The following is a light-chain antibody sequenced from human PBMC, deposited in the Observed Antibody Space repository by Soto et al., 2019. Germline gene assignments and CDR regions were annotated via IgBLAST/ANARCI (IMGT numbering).Light chain of an antibody. CDR3: QQYGNSRWT. CDR1: QSVTSSF. V-gene: IGKV3-20*01. J-gene: IGKJ1*01. CDR2: GAS. Sequence: EIVLTQSPGTLSLSPGEGATLSCRASQSVTSSFLGWYQQKPGQAPRLLIYGASCRAAGIPDRFSGSGSGADFTLTISRLEPEDFAGSYCQQYGNSRWTFGQGTKVEVK.